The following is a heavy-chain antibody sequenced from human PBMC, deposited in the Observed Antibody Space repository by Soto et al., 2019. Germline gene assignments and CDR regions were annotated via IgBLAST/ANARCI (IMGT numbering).Heavy chain of an antibody. J-gene: IGHJ5*02. V-gene: IGHV1-46*01. D-gene: IGHD2-2*02. CDR2: INPSGGST. Sequence: ASVKVSCKASGYTFTSYYMHWVRQAPGQGLEWMGIINPSGGSTSYAQKFQGRVTMTRDTSTSTVYMELSSLRSEDTAVYYCARGGDLIVEVPAAISWLDPWGQGTLVTVYS. CDR3: ARGGDLIVEVPAAISWLDP. CDR1: GYTFTSYY.